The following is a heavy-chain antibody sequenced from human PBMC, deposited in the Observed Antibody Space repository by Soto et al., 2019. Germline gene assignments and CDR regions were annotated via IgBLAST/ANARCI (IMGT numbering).Heavy chain of an antibody. D-gene: IGHD3-10*01. V-gene: IGHV1-46*01. J-gene: IGHJ5*02. CDR1: GYTFTSYY. CDR2: INPSGGST. CDR3: ARAPGWFGELFYWFDP. Sequence: ASVKVSCKASGYTFTSYYMHWVRQAPGQGLEWMGIINPSGGSTSYAQKFQGRVTMTRDTSTSTAYMELSSLRSEDTAVYYCARAPGWFGELFYWFDPWGQGTLVTVSS.